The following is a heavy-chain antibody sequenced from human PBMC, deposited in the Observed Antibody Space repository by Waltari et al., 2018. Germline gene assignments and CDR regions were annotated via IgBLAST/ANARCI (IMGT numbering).Heavy chain of an antibody. CDR2: ISPILGIA. V-gene: IGHV1-69*02. Sequence: QVQLVQSGAEVKKPGSSVKVSCKASGGTFSSYTISWVRQAPGQGLEWMGRISPILGIANYAQKFQGRVTITADKSTSTADMELSSLRSEDTAVYYCARGGTAAAHNYWGQGTLVTVSS. CDR1: GGTFSSYT. J-gene: IGHJ4*02. CDR3: ARGGTAAAHNY. D-gene: IGHD6-13*01.